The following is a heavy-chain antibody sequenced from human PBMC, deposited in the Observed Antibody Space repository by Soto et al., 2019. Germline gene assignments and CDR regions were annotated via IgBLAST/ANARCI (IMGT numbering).Heavy chain of an antibody. Sequence: QVHLVQFGAEVREPGSSVKVSCTASGGTFNTHTISWVRQAPGLGLEWMGRIIPMLGMSNSPQKFQGRVSITADKSTSTVYMALTRLTSDDTAVYYCATSSGSGSSHFDSWGQGTLVTVSS. CDR1: GGTFNTHT. CDR2: IIPMLGMS. D-gene: IGHD3-10*01. CDR3: ATSSGSGSSHFDS. V-gene: IGHV1-69*02. J-gene: IGHJ4*02.